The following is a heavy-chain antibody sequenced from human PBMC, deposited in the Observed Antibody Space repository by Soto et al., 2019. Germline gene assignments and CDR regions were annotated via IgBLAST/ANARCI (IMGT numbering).Heavy chain of an antibody. CDR3: ASSYFYDSGGYYPFDY. CDR2: ISDDGNTK. Sequence: QVQLVESGGGVVQPGTSLRLSCAASGFSFSTYAMYWVRQAPGRGLEWVAVISDDGNTKYYADSVKGRFTISRDNYRNTLYLQIYSLRTEDAAVYYCASSYFYDSGGYYPFDYWGQGTLVTVSS. CDR1: GFSFSTYA. J-gene: IGHJ4*02. V-gene: IGHV3-30-3*01. D-gene: IGHD3-22*01.